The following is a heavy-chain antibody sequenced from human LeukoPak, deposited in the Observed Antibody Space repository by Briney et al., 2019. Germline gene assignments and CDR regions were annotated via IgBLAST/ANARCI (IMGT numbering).Heavy chain of an antibody. CDR2: ISGSDGST. CDR3: AIAGEYGSGSYRNNWFDP. Sequence: GGSLRLSCAASGFIFSSYAMSWVRQAPGKGLEWVSAISGSDGSTYYADSVKGRFTISRDNSKNTLYLQMNSLRSEDTAVYYCAIAGEYGSGSYRNNWFDPWGQGTLVTVSS. J-gene: IGHJ5*02. CDR1: GFIFSSYA. D-gene: IGHD3-10*01. V-gene: IGHV3-23*01.